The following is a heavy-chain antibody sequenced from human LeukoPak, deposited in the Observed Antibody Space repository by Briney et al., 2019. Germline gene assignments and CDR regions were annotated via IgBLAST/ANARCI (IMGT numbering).Heavy chain of an antibody. J-gene: IGHJ4*02. CDR1: GFTFSGYG. D-gene: IGHD3-3*01. CDR2: IRYDGSNK. Sequence: PGGSLRLSCAASGFTFSGYGMHWVRQAPGKGLEWVAFIRYDGSNKYYADSVKGRFTISRDNSKNTLYLQMNSLRAEDTAVYYCAKEPHDFWSGYYAYFDYWGQGTLVTVSS. CDR3: AKEPHDFWSGYYAYFDY. V-gene: IGHV3-30*02.